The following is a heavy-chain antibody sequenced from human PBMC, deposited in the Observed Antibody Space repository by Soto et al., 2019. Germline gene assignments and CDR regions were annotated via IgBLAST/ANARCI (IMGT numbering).Heavy chain of an antibody. CDR3: TRSGAYYYGMDV. D-gene: IGHD3-10*01. CDR2: IRSKANSYAT. CDR1: GFTFSGSA. J-gene: IGHJ6*02. Sequence: GGSLRLSCAASGFTFSGSAMHWVRQASGKGLEWVGRIRSKANSYATAYAASVKGRFTISRDDSKNTAYLQMNSLKTEDTAVYYCTRSGAYYYGMDVWGQGTTVTVSS. V-gene: IGHV3-73*01.